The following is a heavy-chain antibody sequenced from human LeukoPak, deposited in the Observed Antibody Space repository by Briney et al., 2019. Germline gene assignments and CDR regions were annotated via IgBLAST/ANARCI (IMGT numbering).Heavy chain of an antibody. V-gene: IGHV3-74*01. CDR2: IKGDGSNT. CDR1: GFSFTGYW. CDR3: VRSWGSSWYWFDY. J-gene: IGHJ4*02. D-gene: IGHD6-13*01. Sequence: QPGGSLRLSCAASGFSFTGYWMHWVRQGPGKGLVWVSRIKGDGSNTNYADSVKGRFTISRDNAKNTLYLQMNSLRDEDTAVYYCVRSWGSSWYWFDYSGQGTLVTVSS.